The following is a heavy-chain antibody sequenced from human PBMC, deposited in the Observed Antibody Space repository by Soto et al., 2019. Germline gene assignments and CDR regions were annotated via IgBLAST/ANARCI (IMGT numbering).Heavy chain of an antibody. D-gene: IGHD2-2*01. V-gene: IGHV3-9*01. CDR3: AKVGQLLTEGGGY. CDR2: ISWNSGSI. Sequence: EVQLVESGGGLVQPGRSLRLSCAASGFTFDDYAMHWVRQAPGKGLEWVSGISWNSGSIGYADSVKGRFTISRDNAKNFLYLQMNSLRAEDTALYYCAKVGQLLTEGGGYWGQGTLVTVSS. CDR1: GFTFDDYA. J-gene: IGHJ4*02.